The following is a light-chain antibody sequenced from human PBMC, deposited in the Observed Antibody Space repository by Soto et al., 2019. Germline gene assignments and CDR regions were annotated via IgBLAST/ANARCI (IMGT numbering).Light chain of an antibody. CDR2: DAS. CDR1: QTVSSY. Sequence: EIVLTQSPATLSLSPGERATLSCRASQTVSSYLAWYQQKPGPAPRLLIFDASKRASGTPARFSGSGSGTDFALTISSLEPEDFAVYYCQQRSNWPLTFGGGTKVEIK. J-gene: IGKJ4*01. CDR3: QQRSNWPLT. V-gene: IGKV3-11*01.